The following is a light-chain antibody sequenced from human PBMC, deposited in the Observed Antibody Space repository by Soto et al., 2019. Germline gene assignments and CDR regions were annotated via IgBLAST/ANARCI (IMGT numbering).Light chain of an antibody. V-gene: IGLV2-23*02. CDR2: EVS. J-gene: IGLJ1*01. Sequence: QSVLTQPASVSGSPGQSITISCTGTSSDVGSYNLVSWYQHHPGKAPKLLISEVSKRPSGVSNRFSGSKSGNTASLTISGLQAEDDADYYCCSYAGRFYVFGPGTEVTVL. CDR1: SSDVGSYNL. CDR3: CSYAGRFYV.